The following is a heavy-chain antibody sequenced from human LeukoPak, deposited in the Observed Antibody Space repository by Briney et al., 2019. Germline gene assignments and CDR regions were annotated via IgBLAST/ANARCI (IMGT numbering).Heavy chain of an antibody. V-gene: IGHV3-11*01. D-gene: IGHD6-13*01. J-gene: IGHJ6*03. CDR2: ISSSGSTI. CDR3: ARDKASSSSWGHYYYYYMDV. CDR1: GFTFSDYY. Sequence: PAGTLRFYCAASGFTFSDYYMSWIRQAPGKGLEWVSYISSSGSTIYYADSVKGRFTISRDNAKNSLYLQMNSLRAEDTAVYYCARDKASSSSWGHYYYYYMDVWGKGTTVTVSS.